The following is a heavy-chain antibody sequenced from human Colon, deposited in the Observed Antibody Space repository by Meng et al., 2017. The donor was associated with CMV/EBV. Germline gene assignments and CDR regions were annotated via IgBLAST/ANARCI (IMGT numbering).Heavy chain of an antibody. CDR3: AHGRGWLTDY. J-gene: IGHJ4*02. V-gene: IGHV2-5*02. CDR1: WFSHRNRGGC. CDR2: IYWDDDN. Sequence: QLTLARPAPARVTPTLPLPLSCTFSWFSHRNRGGCVPRIPQPPLKSLQWLALIYWDDDNQFRPSLKNRITITKDTSKNQVVLTMTNMDPVDKATYNCAHGRGWLTDYWGQGTLVTVSS. D-gene: IGHD6-19*01.